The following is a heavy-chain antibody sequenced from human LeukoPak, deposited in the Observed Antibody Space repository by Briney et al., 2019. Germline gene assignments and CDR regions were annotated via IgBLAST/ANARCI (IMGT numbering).Heavy chain of an antibody. J-gene: IGHJ4*02. D-gene: IGHD1-1*01. Sequence: GGSLRLSCAASGFTFSSYWMHWVRQAPGKGLEWVAVISYDGSNKYYADSVKGRFTISRDNSKNTLYLQMNSLRAEDTAVYYCARAPLEDYFDYWGQGTLVTVSS. CDR3: ARAPLEDYFDY. V-gene: IGHV3-30-3*01. CDR1: GFTFSSYW. CDR2: ISYDGSNK.